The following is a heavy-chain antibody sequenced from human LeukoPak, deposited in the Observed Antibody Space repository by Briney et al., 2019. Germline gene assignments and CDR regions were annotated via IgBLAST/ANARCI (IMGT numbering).Heavy chain of an antibody. CDR3: AKVHSLNIAEDY. CDR1: GFTFSSYG. D-gene: IGHD6-13*01. J-gene: IGHJ4*02. V-gene: IGHV3-23*01. Sequence: GGSLRLSCAASGFTFSSYGMSWVRQAPGKGLEWVSAFSGGSTYYADSVKGRFTISRDNSKNTLYLQMNSLRAEDTAVYYCAKVHSLNIAEDYWGQGTLVTVSS. CDR2: FSGGST.